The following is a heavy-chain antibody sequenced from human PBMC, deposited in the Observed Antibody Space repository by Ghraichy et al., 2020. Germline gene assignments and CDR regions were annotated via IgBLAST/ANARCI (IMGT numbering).Heavy chain of an antibody. J-gene: IGHJ4*02. CDR2: ISSSSSYI. V-gene: IGHV3-21*01. Sequence: GGSLRLSCAASVFTFSSYSMNWVRQAPGKGLEWVSSISSSSSYIYYADSVKGRFTISRDNAKNSLYLQMNSLRAEDTAVYYCARGVAYGDYRVDYWGQGTLVTVSS. CDR3: ARGVAYGDYRVDY. CDR1: VFTFSSYS. D-gene: IGHD4-17*01.